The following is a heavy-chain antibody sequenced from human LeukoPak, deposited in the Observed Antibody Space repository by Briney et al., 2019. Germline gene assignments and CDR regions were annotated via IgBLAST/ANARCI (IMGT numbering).Heavy chain of an antibody. CDR3: ARFPVTLRGFDY. CDR1: GYTFTGYY. D-gene: IGHD4-17*01. V-gene: IGHV1-2*02. Sequence: GASVKVSCKAFGYTFTGYYMHWVRQAPGQGLEWMGWINPNSGGTNYAQKFQGRVTMTRDTSISTAYMELSRLRSDDTAVYYCARFPVTLRGFDYWGQGTLVTVSS. CDR2: INPNSGGT. J-gene: IGHJ4*02.